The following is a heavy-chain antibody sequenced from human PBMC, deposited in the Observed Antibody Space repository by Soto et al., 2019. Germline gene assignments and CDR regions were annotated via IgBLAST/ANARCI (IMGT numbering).Heavy chain of an antibody. V-gene: IGHV3-74*01. J-gene: IGHJ4*02. CDR2: IKSDGTVT. CDR3: ARENYDFWSGYYLDY. Sequence: EVQLVESGGGLVQPGGSLRLSCVVSGITFSTCRMHWVRQAPGKGLVWVSHIKSDGTVTHYTDSVRGRFIISRDNAKNTLFLQMNSLRAEDTAVYYCARENYDFWSGYYLDYWGQGTLVTVSS. CDR1: GITFSTCR. D-gene: IGHD3-3*01.